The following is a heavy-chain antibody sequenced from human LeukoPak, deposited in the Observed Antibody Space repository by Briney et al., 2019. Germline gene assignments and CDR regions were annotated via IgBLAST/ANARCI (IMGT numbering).Heavy chain of an antibody. CDR3: ARHYDVVTGPNLVY. D-gene: IGHD3-9*01. J-gene: IGHJ4*02. Sequence: GGSLRLSCAASGFTFSSYGMHWVRQAPGKGLEWVSVISYDGRNKYYADSVKGRFTISRDNSKNTLFLQMNSLRAEDTAVYYCARHYDVVTGPNLVYWGQGTLVTVSS. CDR1: GFTFSSYG. V-gene: IGHV3-30*03. CDR2: ISYDGRNK.